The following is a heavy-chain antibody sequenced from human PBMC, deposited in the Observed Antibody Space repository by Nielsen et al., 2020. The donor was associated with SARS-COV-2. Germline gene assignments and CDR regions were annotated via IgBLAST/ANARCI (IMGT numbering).Heavy chain of an antibody. CDR3: AKDRTTGVISPFCMDY. V-gene: IGHV3-23*01. D-gene: IGHD2-21*01. J-gene: IGHJ4*02. CDR2: ISGSGGTT. CDR1: GLTFSSYA. Sequence: GGSLRLSCAASGLTFSSYAMSWVRQVPGKGLEWVSSISGSGGTTDFADSVKGRFTISRDNSRNTLYLQMNSLRAEDTAVYYCAKDRTTGVISPFCMDYWGQGTLVTVSS.